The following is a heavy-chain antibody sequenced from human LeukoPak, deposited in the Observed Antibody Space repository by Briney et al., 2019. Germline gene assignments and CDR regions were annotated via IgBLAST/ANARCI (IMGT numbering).Heavy chain of an antibody. CDR2: IRGKANDYAT. J-gene: IGHJ4*01. Sequence: TGGSLILSCAASAFTFSDSTIHWVRQASGKGLEWVGRIRGKANDYATGYSASVKSRFTISRDDANNTAYLQMDSLKTEDTAVYYCTRQEVGARFDYWGHGTLVTVSS. CDR3: TRQEVGARFDY. D-gene: IGHD5-12*01. V-gene: IGHV3-73*01. CDR1: AFTFSDST.